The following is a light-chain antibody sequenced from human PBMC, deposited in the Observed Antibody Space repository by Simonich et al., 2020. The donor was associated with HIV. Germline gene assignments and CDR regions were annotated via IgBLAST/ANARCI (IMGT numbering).Light chain of an antibody. CDR3: MQALQTPSIT. CDR1: QSLVHSDGNTY. J-gene: IGKJ5*01. V-gene: IGKV2-30*02. Sequence: DVVMTQSPLSLPVTLGQPASISCRSSQSLVHSDGNTYLNWFQQRQGQSPRRLIYKVSTRDSGVPDRFSGSGSGTDFTLKISRVEAEDVGVYYCMQALQTPSITFGQGTRLEIK. CDR2: KVS.